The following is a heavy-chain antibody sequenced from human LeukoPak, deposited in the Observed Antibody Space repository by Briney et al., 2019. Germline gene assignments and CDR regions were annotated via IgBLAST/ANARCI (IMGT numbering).Heavy chain of an antibody. J-gene: IGHJ4*02. V-gene: IGHV3-66*02. D-gene: IGHD3-22*01. CDR3: ARELDYYDSSGYYYFDY. Sequence: GGSPRLSCAASGFTVSSNYMSWVRQAPGKGLEWVSVIYSGGSTYYADSVKGRFTISRDNSKNTLYLQMNSLRAEDTAVYYCARELDYYDSSGYYYFDYWGQGTLVTVSS. CDR2: IYSGGST. CDR1: GFTVSSNY.